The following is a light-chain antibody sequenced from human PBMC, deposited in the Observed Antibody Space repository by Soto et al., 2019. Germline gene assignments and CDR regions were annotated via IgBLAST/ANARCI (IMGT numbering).Light chain of an antibody. CDR3: QQYGTSPIT. J-gene: IGKJ5*01. CDR1: QTVSSY. V-gene: IGKV3-20*01. Sequence: ENVLMQSPCTLSLSPGERATLSCRASQTVSSYLTWYQQRPGQAPRLLIYGASKRATGIPDRFSGSGSGTDFTLTISRLEPEDFALYYCQQYGTSPITFGQGTRL. CDR2: GAS.